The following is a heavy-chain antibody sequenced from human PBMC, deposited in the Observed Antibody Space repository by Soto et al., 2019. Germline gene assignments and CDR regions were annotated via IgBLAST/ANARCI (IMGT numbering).Heavy chain of an antibody. Sequence: QVQLQQWGAGLLKPSETLSLTCAVYGGSFSGYYWSWIRQPPGKGLEWIGEINHSGSTNYNPSLQGRVTVSVDTSKNQSSLKLSSVTAADTAVYYCARGSYCSGGSCYSPASRFDYWGQGTLVTVSS. CDR1: GGSFSGYY. CDR2: INHSGST. CDR3: ARGSYCSGGSCYSPASRFDY. V-gene: IGHV4-34*01. D-gene: IGHD2-15*01. J-gene: IGHJ4*02.